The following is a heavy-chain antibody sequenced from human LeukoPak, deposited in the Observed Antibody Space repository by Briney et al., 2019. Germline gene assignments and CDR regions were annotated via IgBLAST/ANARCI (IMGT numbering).Heavy chain of an antibody. CDR2: ISAYNGNT. D-gene: IGHD3-3*01. CDR1: GYTLTELS. Sequence: ASVKVSCKVSGYTLTELSMHWVRQAPGKGLEWMGWISAYNGNTNYAQKLQGRVTMTTDTSTSTAYMELRSLRSDDTAVYYCARGKNYDFWSGYYHYFDYWGQGTLVTVSS. J-gene: IGHJ4*02. V-gene: IGHV1-18*01. CDR3: ARGKNYDFWSGYYHYFDY.